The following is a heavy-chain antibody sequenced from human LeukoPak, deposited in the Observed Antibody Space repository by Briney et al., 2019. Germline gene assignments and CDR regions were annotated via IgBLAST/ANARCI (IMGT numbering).Heavy chain of an antibody. CDR2: IIPIFGTA. CDR3: ARHYYYDSSGYAFDI. V-gene: IGHV1-69*06. CDR1: GGTFTSYA. D-gene: IGHD3-22*01. J-gene: IGHJ3*02. Sequence: SVNVSCKASGGTFTSYAISWARQAPGQGLDWMGGIIPIFGTANYAQKFQGRVTITEDKSTRTAYMGLSSLRSEERAVYYCARHYYYDSSGYAFDIWGQGTMVTVSS.